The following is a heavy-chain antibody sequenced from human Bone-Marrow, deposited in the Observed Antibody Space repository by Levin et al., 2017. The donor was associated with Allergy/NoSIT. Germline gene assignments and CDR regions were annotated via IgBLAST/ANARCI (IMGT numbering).Heavy chain of an antibody. V-gene: IGHV3-74*01. J-gene: IGHJ4*02. Sequence: GASVKVSCAASGFIFSSYWVHWVRQAPGKGLVWVSRLNTDGTTTNYADSVKGRFTISRDNAKNTLYLQMNSLRAEDTAVYHCVRPGLGEYYFDYWGQGTLVTVSS. CDR2: LNTDGTTT. CDR3: VRPGLGEYYFDY. D-gene: IGHD3-16*01. CDR1: GFIFSSYW.